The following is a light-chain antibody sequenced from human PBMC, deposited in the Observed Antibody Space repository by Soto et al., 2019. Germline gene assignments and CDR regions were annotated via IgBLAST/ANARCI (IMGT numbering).Light chain of an antibody. V-gene: IGKV3-20*01. J-gene: IGKJ4*01. CDR2: DAS. CDR1: QSVSSN. Sequence: ELVMTQSPATPSVSPGKRATLSCRASQSVSSNLAWYQQKPGQAPRLLIYDASSRATGIPDRFSGGGSGTDFTLTISRLEPEDFAVYYCQQFSSYPLTFGGGTKVDIK. CDR3: QQFSSYPLT.